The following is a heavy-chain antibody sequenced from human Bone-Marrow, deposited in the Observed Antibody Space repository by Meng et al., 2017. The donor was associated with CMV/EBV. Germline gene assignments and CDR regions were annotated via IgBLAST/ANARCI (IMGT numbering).Heavy chain of an antibody. D-gene: IGHD6-6*01. CDR2: IRSKAYGGTT. Sequence: GGSLRLSCTASGFTFGDYAMSWVRQAPGKGLEWVGFIRSKAYGGTTEYAASVKGRFTISRDDSKSIAYLQMNSLKTEDTAVYYCTRDRAARRSRYYGMDVWGQGTTVTCSS. V-gene: IGHV3-49*04. CDR1: GFTFGDYA. CDR3: TRDRAARRSRYYGMDV. J-gene: IGHJ6*01.